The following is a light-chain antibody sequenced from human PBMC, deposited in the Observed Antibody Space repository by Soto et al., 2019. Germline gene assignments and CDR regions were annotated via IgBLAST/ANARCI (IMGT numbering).Light chain of an antibody. V-gene: IGKV1-5*03. CDR1: QSISSW. CDR2: KAS. J-gene: IGKJ1*01. Sequence: IQMTQSPSTLSASVGDRVTITCRASQSISSWLAWYQQKPGKAPKLLIYKASSLESGVPSRFSGSGSGTEFTLTISSLQPDDFATYYCQQYNGTFGQGTKVDIK. CDR3: QQYNGT.